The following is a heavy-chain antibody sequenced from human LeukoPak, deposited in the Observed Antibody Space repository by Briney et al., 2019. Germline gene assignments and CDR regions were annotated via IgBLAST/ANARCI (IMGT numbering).Heavy chain of an antibody. J-gene: IGHJ4*02. D-gene: IGHD3-9*01. CDR3: AKMGYYDILTGSY. V-gene: IGHV3-11*01. Sequence: GGSLRLSCAASGFTFSDYYMSWIRQAPGKGLEWVSYISSSGSTTYYADSVKGRFTISRDNSKNTLYLQMNSLRAEDTAVYYCAKMGYYDILTGSYWGQGTLVTVSS. CDR2: ISSSGSTT. CDR1: GFTFSDYY.